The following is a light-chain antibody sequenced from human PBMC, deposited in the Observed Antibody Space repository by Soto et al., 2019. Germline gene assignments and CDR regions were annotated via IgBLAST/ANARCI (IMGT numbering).Light chain of an antibody. V-gene: IGKV1-33*01. Sequence: DIQMTQSPSSLSASVGDRVTITCQASQDISRYLSWHQQKQEKAPKLLIHEAYNLETGVPSRFRESGSGTDFAINITRLQPDDIATYYSQQYENVPYTFGKGNKLESK. CDR2: EAY. CDR3: QQYENVPYT. CDR1: QDISRY. J-gene: IGKJ2*01.